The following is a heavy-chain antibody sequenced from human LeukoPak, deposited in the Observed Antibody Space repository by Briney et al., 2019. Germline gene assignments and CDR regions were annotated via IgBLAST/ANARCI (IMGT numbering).Heavy chain of an antibody. CDR2: INSDGSDI. CDR1: EFTFSSFR. D-gene: IGHD6-19*01. Sequence: GGSLRLSCAASEFTFSSFRMHWVRQAPGKGLVWVSRINSDGSDIRYADSVKGRFTISRDNAKNTLYLQMNSLRAEDTAVYYCARERRSSGWYDAFDMRGQGTMVTVSS. J-gene: IGHJ3*02. V-gene: IGHV3-74*01. CDR3: ARERRSSGWYDAFDM.